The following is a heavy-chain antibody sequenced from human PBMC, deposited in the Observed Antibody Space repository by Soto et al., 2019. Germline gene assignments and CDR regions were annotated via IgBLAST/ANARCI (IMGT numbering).Heavy chain of an antibody. CDR1: GYTFTSYG. CDR2: IIPIFGTA. J-gene: IGHJ4*02. D-gene: IGHD2-15*01. Sequence: ASVKVSCKASGYTFTSYGISWVRQAPGQGLEWMGGIIPIFGTANYAQKFQGRVTITADKSTSTAYMELRSLRSDDTAVYYCARVNTEDIVVVVAAFNDYWGQGTLVTVSS. V-gene: IGHV1-69*06. CDR3: ARVNTEDIVVVVAAFNDY.